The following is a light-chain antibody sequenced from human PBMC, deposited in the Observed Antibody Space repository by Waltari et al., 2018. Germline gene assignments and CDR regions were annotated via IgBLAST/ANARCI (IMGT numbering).Light chain of an antibody. J-gene: IGKJ2*01. CDR2: AAS. Sequence: DIQLTQSPSFLSASVGDRVTITCRDSQGISSYLAWYQQRPGTAPKLLISAASTLQSGVPSRFSGSGSGTEFTLTISSLQPEDFATYYCQQLNIYPHTFGQGTKLEI. V-gene: IGKV1-9*01. CDR1: QGISSY. CDR3: QQLNIYPHT.